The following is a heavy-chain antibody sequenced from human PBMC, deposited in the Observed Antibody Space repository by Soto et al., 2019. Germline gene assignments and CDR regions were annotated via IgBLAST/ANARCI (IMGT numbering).Heavy chain of an antibody. CDR3: ATRRMGWRHDYVWGSPFDY. D-gene: IGHD3-16*01. V-gene: IGHV1-24*01. CDR1: GYTLTELS. J-gene: IGHJ4*02. CDR2: FDPEDGET. Sequence: GASVKVSCEVCGYTLTELSMHCVRQAPGKGLEWMGGFDPEDGETIYAQKFQGRVTMTEDTSTDTAYMELSSLRSEDTAVYYCATRRMGWRHDYVWGSPFDYWGQGTLVTVSS.